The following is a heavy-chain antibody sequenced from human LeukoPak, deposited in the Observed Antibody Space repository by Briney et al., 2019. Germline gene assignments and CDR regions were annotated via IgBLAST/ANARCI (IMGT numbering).Heavy chain of an antibody. CDR1: GFTFSSYA. Sequence: GGSLRLSCSASGFTFSSYAMRWVRQTPGKGLEYVSAISSNGGNTYYTDSMKGRFTISRDNSKNTLYLQMSSLRAEDTAVYYCVKDIRGYSGSDPTDYWGQGTLVTVSS. CDR2: ISSNGGNT. J-gene: IGHJ4*02. D-gene: IGHD5-12*01. CDR3: VKDIRGYSGSDPTDY. V-gene: IGHV3-64D*06.